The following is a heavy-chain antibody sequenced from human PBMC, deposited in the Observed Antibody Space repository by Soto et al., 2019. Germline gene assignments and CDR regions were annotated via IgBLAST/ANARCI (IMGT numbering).Heavy chain of an antibody. D-gene: IGHD2-8*02. J-gene: IGHJ3*02. CDR3: AKATATGGGAFDI. CDR2: ILVGGNT. CDR1: GFTFTRYS. Sequence: PGGSLRLSCAASGFTFTRYSMNWVRQAPGKGLEWVSTILVGGNTYYADSVKGRFTISRDNSKNTLYLQMNSLTAGDTAVYYCAKATATGGGAFDICGQGTMVTVSS. V-gene: IGHV3-23*01.